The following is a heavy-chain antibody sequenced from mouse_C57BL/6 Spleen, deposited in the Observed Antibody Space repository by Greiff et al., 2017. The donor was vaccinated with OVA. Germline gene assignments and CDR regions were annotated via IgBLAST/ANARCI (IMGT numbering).Heavy chain of an antibody. CDR2: IYPGSGST. J-gene: IGHJ4*01. Sequence: QVQLQQPGAELVKPGASVKMSCKASGYTFTSYWITWVKQRPGQGLEWIGDIYPGSGSTNYNEKFKGKATLTVDTSSSTAYMQLSSLTSEDSGVYYCAKATADAMDYWGQGTSVTVSS. CDR3: AKATADAMDY. V-gene: IGHV1-55*01. D-gene: IGHD1-2*01. CDR1: GYTFTSYW.